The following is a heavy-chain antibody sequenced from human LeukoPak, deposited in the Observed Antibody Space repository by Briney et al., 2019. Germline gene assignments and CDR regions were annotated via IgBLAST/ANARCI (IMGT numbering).Heavy chain of an antibody. J-gene: IGHJ4*02. CDR3: ARDLRGYYPRHSDY. CDR1: GFTFSSYW. CDR2: IKQDGSEK. D-gene: IGHD3-22*01. Sequence: PGGSLRLSFAGSGFTFSSYWWTWVRQAPGKGLEWVANIKQDGSEKYYVDSVKGRFTISKDNAKSSLYLQMNSLRAEDTAVYYCARDLRGYYPRHSDYWGQRPLVTVSS. V-gene: IGHV3-7*04.